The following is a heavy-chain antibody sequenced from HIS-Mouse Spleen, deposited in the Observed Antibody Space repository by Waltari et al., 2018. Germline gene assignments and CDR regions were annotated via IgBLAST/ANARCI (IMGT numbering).Heavy chain of an antibody. CDR3: AKDRGSQFDY. V-gene: IGHV3-30*18. J-gene: IGHJ4*02. CDR1: GFPFSSYG. D-gene: IGHD1-26*01. CDR2: ISYDGSNK. Sequence: QVQLVESGGGGVQPGRSLRLPCAASGFPFSSYGMHWVRQAPGKGLEWVAVISYDGSNKYYADSVKGRFTISRDNSKNTLYLQMNSLRAEDTAVYYCAKDRGSQFDYWGQGTLVTVSS.